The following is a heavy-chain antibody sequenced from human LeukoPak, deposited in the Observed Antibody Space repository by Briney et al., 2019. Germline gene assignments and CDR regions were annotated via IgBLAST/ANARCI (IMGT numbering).Heavy chain of an antibody. V-gene: IGHV1-2*02. J-gene: IGHJ5*02. CDR1: GYTFTGYY. CDR3: ARDLVGYCSSTSCSGWFDP. Sequence: ASVKVSCKASGYTFTGYYMHWVRQAPGQGLEWMGWINPNSGGTNYAQKFQGRVTMTRDTSISTAYMELSRLRSDDTAVYYCARDLVGYCSSTSCSGWFDPWGQGTLVTVSS. D-gene: IGHD2-2*01. CDR2: INPNSGGT.